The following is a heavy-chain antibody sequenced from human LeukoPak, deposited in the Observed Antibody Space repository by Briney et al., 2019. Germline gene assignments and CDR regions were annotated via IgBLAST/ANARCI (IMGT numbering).Heavy chain of an antibody. CDR2: IRSKAYGGTT. CDR3: TREVDTAMVT. CDR1: GFTFGDYA. D-gene: IGHD5-18*01. J-gene: IGHJ4*02. Sequence: GGSLRLSCTASGFTFGDYAMSWVRQAPGKGLEWVGFIRSKAYGGTTEYAASVKGRFTISRDDSKSIAYLQMNSLKTEDTAVYYCTREVDTAMVTWGQGTLVTVSS. V-gene: IGHV3-49*04.